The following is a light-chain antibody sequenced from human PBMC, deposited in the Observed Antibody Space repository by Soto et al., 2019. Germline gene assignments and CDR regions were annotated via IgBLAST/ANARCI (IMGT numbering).Light chain of an antibody. V-gene: IGLV2-8*01. CDR2: EVN. CDR3: SSYAGSTIYV. Sequence: QSALTQPPSASGSPGQSVTISCTGTSSDIGGYDYVSWYQHHPGKAPKLMIYEVNKRPSGVPDRFSGSKSGNAASLTVSGLQTEDEADYYCSSYAGSTIYVFGTGTKLTVL. J-gene: IGLJ1*01. CDR1: SSDIGGYDY.